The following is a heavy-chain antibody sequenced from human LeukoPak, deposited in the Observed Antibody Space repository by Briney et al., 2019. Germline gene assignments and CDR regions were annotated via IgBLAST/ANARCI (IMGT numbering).Heavy chain of an antibody. J-gene: IGHJ4*02. CDR2: ISASDGNT. Sequence: GASVKVSCKASGYTFTNYGITWVRQAPGQGLEWMGWISASDGNTNYAQKIQGRVTMTSDTSTSTGYMDLRSLTPDDTAVYYCARYPPSYTSNWHYFLDYWGQGTLLTVSS. CDR3: ARYPPSYTSNWHYFLDY. CDR1: GYTFTNYG. D-gene: IGHD1-7*01. V-gene: IGHV1-18*01.